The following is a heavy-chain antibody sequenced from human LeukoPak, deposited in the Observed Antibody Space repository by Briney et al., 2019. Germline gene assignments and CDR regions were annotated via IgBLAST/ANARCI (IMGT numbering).Heavy chain of an antibody. CDR2: INHSGST. Sequence: SETLSLTCAVYGGSFSGYYWSWIRQPPGKGLEWIGEINHSGSTNYNPSLKSRVTISVDTSKNQFSLKLSSVTAADTAVYYCARHKTSGYRRYYFDYWGQGTLVTVSS. D-gene: IGHD6-25*01. V-gene: IGHV4-34*01. J-gene: IGHJ4*02. CDR3: ARHKTSGYRRYYFDY. CDR1: GGSFSGYY.